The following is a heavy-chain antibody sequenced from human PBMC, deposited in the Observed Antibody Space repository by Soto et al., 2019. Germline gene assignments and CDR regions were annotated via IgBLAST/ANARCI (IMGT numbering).Heavy chain of an antibody. CDR3: ARAGITGTHFAY. D-gene: IGHD1-20*01. J-gene: IGHJ4*02. Sequence: QVQLVQSGAEVKKPGSSVKVSCKASGGTFSSYAISWVRQAPGQGLEWMGGIIPIFGTANYAQKFQGRVPITADELTSTAYMELSSLRSEDTTVYSCARAGITGTHFAYWGQGTLVTVSS. V-gene: IGHV1-69*12. CDR2: IIPIFGTA. CDR1: GGTFSSYA.